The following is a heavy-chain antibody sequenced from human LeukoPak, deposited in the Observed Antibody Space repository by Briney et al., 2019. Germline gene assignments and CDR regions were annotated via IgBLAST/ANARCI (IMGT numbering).Heavy chain of an antibody. CDR2: INYGGDT. CDR1: GGSFSGYD. J-gene: IGHJ6*03. D-gene: IGHD1-1*01. CDR3: ARGLGWKVTPMGLFYMVV. V-gene: IGHV4-34*01. Sequence: SETLSLTCGVDGGSFSGYDWSWVRQPPGKGLEWIGEINYGGDTNYNPSLKSRVTISVDTSKNQFSLKVRSVTAADTAVYFCARGLGWKVTPMGLFYMVVWGEGATVTVSS.